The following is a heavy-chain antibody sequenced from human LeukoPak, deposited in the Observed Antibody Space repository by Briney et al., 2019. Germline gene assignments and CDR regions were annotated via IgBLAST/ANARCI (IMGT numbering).Heavy chain of an antibody. Sequence: GGSLRLSCAASAFTFSNYGMHWVRQAPGKGLAWVAFISYDGTHKFHADSVKGRFTISRDNSNNTLYLQMNGLRPDDTAVYYCAKDQRGFSYGYSYLFDPRGQGTLVTVSS. J-gene: IGHJ5*02. CDR1: AFTFSNYG. V-gene: IGHV3-30*18. CDR2: ISYDGTHK. D-gene: IGHD5-18*01. CDR3: AKDQRGFSYGYSYLFDP.